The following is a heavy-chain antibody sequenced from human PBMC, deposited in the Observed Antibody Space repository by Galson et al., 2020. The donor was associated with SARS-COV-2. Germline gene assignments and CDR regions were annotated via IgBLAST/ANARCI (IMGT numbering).Heavy chain of an antibody. Sequence: NSGGSLRLSCAASGFPFGTYSMNWVRLAPGKGLEWVSSISTSSSYTYYVDSVKGRFSISRDNPRNSPYLQMNSLRAEDTAVYYCARDEGIRGYNYGRLYYGMDVWGQGTTVTVSS. CDR1: GFPFGTYS. D-gene: IGHD5-18*01. CDR3: ARDEGIRGYNYGRLYYGMDV. CDR2: ISTSSSYT. J-gene: IGHJ6*02. V-gene: IGHV3-21*01.